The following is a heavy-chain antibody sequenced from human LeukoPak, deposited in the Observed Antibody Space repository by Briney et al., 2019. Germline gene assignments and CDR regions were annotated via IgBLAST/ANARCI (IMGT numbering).Heavy chain of an antibody. CDR2: IRYDGSNK. CDR1: GFTFSSYG. CDR3: AKDPPGSYCGGDCYPDYFDY. Sequence: PGGSLRLSCAASGFTFSSYGMHWVRQAPGKGLEWVAFIRYDGSNKYYADSVKGRFTISRDNSKNTLYLQMNSLRAEDTAVYYCAKDPPGSYCGGDCYPDYFDYWGQGTLVTVSS. D-gene: IGHD2-21*01. J-gene: IGHJ4*02. V-gene: IGHV3-30*02.